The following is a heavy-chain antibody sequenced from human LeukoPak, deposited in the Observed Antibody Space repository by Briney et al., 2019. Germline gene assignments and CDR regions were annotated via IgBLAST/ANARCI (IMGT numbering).Heavy chain of an antibody. V-gene: IGHV1-18*04. J-gene: IGHJ3*02. CDR3: ARDCSSTGCYAGLHAFDI. CDR1: GYTFTGYY. Sequence: GASVKVSCKASGYTFTGYYMHWVRQAPGQGLEWMGWISAYNGNTNYAQKLQGRVTMTTDTSTSTAYMELRSLRSDDTAVYYCARDCSSTGCYAGLHAFDIWGQGTMVTVSS. D-gene: IGHD2-2*01. CDR2: ISAYNGNT.